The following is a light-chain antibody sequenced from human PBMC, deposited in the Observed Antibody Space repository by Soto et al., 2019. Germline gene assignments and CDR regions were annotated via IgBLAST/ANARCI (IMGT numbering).Light chain of an antibody. J-gene: IGKJ4*01. Sequence: IVMTQSPATLSVSPWERATLSCRASQSVSSNLAWYQQKPGQAPRLLIYGASTRATGIPARFSGSGSGTDFTLTISSLQSEDFAVYYCQQYYKWPLTFGGGT. CDR3: QQYYKWPLT. V-gene: IGKV3-15*01. CDR2: GAS. CDR1: QSVSSN.